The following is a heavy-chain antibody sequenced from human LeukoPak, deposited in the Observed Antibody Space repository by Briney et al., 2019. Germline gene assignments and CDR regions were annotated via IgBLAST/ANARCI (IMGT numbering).Heavy chain of an antibody. V-gene: IGHV3-48*03. Sequence: GGSLRLSCAASGFTFSSYEMNWVRQAPGKGLEWVSYISGGGTTIYLADSVKGRLTISRDNAKNSLYLQMNSLRAEGTAVYYCAREGWGLSVADAFDIWGQGTMVTVSS. CDR1: GFTFSSYE. CDR2: ISGGGTTI. J-gene: IGHJ3*02. CDR3: AREGWGLSVADAFDI. D-gene: IGHD1-26*01.